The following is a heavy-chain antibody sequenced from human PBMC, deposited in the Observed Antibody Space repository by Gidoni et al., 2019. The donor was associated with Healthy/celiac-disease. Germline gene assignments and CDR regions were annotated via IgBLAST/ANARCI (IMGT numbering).Heavy chain of an antibody. CDR3: AWGDGYSGYDSLF. Sequence: QVQLQQWGAGLLTPSETLSLTCAVYGGSFSGYYWSWIRQPPGKGLELIGEINHSGSTNYNPSLKSRVTISVDTSKNQFSLKRSSVTAADTAVDYCAWGDGYSGYDSLFWGQGTLVTVSS. J-gene: IGHJ4*02. D-gene: IGHD5-12*01. CDR2: INHSGST. V-gene: IGHV4-34*01. CDR1: GGSFSGYY.